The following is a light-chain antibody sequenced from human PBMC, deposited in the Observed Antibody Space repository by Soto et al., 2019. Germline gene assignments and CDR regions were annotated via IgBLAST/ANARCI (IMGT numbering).Light chain of an antibody. J-gene: IGKJ4*02. V-gene: IGKV3-20*01. CDR1: KRISTGY. Sequence: LVLTHAPATLSVSPSGRASLSGARTKRISTGYLAWYQQKPGQAPRLVMYGASKRPLGIPDRFSGTGSGTEFTLTISRLQPEDFAVYYCQHYAGFPCAFGAGTKVDIK. CDR2: GAS. CDR3: QHYAGFPCA.